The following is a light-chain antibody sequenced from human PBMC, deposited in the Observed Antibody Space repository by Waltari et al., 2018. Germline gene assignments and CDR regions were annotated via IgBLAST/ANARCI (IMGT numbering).Light chain of an antibody. CDR2: DVT. CDR1: SSDVGGYNF. J-gene: IGLJ1*01. V-gene: IGLV2-14*01. CDR3: SSYTSTSSYV. Sequence: QSALTQPASVSGSPGQSITISCTGTSSDVGGYNFVSWYQQHPGKAPKLIIYDVTERPSGVSHRFSGSKSGNTASQTISGLQAEDEADYYCSSYTSTSSYVFGAETKVTVL.